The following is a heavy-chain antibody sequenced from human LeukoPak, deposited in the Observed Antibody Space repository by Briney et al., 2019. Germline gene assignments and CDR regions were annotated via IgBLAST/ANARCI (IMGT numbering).Heavy chain of an antibody. CDR3: ARSACDYVWGTLGY. V-gene: IGHV4-34*01. Sequence: PSETLSLTCVVNGGSLSGFYWNWIRQPPGKGLEWIGDVHHSGSTNYNPSLESRVTISLDTSKNVVSLKLTSVTAADTAFYYCARSACDYVWGTLGYWGQGTLVTVSS. J-gene: IGHJ4*02. D-gene: IGHD3-16*01. CDR2: VHHSGST. CDR1: GGSLSGFY.